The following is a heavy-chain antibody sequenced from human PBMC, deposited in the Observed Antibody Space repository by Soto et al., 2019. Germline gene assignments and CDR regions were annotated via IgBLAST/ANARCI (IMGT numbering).Heavy chain of an antibody. J-gene: IGHJ4*02. CDR3: SKAPSNLAQTHYFDF. CDR1: GFTFSSFA. V-gene: IGHV3-30-3*01. CDR2: ITSDGTKE. Sequence: QVRLVESGGGVVQPGRSLRLSCAASGFTFSSFAMHWVRQAPGKGLEWLAVITSDGTKEYYADYVRGRFTISRDNSGNTVYLHMNSLVGDDTAVYYCSKAPSNLAQTHYFDFWGQGTLVTVSS.